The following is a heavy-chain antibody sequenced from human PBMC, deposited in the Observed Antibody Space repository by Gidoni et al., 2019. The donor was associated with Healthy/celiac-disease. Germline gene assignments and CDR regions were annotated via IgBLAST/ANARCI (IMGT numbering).Heavy chain of an antibody. CDR3: ARGTPGYSYGLYYFDY. J-gene: IGHJ4*02. CDR1: GFTFRSYG. D-gene: IGHD5-18*01. CDR2: IWYDGSNK. Sequence: QVQLVESGGGVVQPGRSMRLSCEASGFTFRSYGSDWVRQAPGKGLEWVVVIWYDGSNKYYADSVKGRFTIYRDNSKNTLYLQINSLRAEDTAVYYCARGTPGYSYGLYYFDYWGQGTLVTVSS. V-gene: IGHV3-33*01.